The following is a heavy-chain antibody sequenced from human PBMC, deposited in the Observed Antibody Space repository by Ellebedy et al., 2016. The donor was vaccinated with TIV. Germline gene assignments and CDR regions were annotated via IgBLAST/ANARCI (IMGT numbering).Heavy chain of an antibody. CDR2: ISTDGSST. CDR3: ARGSSSGWRYYYGMDV. V-gene: IGHV3-74*03. CDR1: GFTFSSYW. Sequence: GESLKISCAASGFTFSSYWMHWVRQAPGKELVWVSRISTDGSSTMYADSVKGRFTISRDNAKNSLYLQMNSLRAEDTAVYYCARGSSSGWRYYYGMDVWGQGTTVTVSS. D-gene: IGHD6-19*01. J-gene: IGHJ6*02.